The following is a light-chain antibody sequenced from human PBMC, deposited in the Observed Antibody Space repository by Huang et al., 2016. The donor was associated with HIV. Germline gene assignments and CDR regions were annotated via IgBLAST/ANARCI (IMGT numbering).Light chain of an antibody. CDR3: QQSYTTPPT. CDR1: QSISNY. Sequence: DIQMTQSPSSLSASVGDRVTITCRASQSISNYLNWYQQRPGKAPKLLISAASSLQSRVSSRFSGSGSGTDFTLSISSLQAEDFVTYYCQQSYTTPPTFGHGTKVEVK. CDR2: AAS. J-gene: IGKJ1*01. V-gene: IGKV1-39*01.